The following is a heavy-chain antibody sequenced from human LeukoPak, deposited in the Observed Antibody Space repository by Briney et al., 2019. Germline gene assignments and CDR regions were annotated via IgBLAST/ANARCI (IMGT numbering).Heavy chain of an antibody. Sequence: GGSLRLSCAASGFTFSSYAMHWVRQAPGKGLEWVAVISYDGSNKYYADSVKGRFTISRDNSKNTLYLQMNSLRAEDTAVYYCAKDQGRYFDWSPFDYWGQGTLVTVSS. CDR3: AKDQGRYFDWSPFDY. V-gene: IGHV3-30*04. D-gene: IGHD3-9*01. CDR1: GFTFSSYA. CDR2: ISYDGSNK. J-gene: IGHJ4*02.